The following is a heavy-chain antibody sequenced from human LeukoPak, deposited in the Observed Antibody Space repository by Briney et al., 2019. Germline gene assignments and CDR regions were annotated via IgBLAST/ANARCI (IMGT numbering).Heavy chain of an antibody. D-gene: IGHD5-18*01. V-gene: IGHV4-31*03. Sequence: SDTLSLTCTVSGGSISSGGYYWSWIRQHPGKGLEWIGYIYYSGSTYYNPSLKSRVTISVDTSKNQFSLKLSSVTAADTAVYYCARAFLRYSYGYLLDYWGQGTLVTVSS. CDR1: GGSISSGGYY. J-gene: IGHJ4*02. CDR2: IYYSGST. CDR3: ARAFLRYSYGYLLDY.